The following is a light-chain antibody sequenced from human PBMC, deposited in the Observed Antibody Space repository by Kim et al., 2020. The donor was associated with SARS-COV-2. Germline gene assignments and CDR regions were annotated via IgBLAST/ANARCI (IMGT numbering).Light chain of an antibody. CDR3: QQYNNWPPMYT. Sequence: EIVMTQSPATLSVSPGERATLSCRASQSVSSNLAWYQQKPGQAPRLLIYGASTRATGIPARFSGSGSGTEFTLTISGLQSEDFAVYYCQQYNNWPPMYTFGQGTKLEI. CDR2: GAS. V-gene: IGKV3-15*01. J-gene: IGKJ2*01. CDR1: QSVSSN.